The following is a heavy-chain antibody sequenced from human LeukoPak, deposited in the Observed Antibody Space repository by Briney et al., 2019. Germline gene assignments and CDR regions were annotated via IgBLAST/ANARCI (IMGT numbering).Heavy chain of an antibody. Sequence: SETLXLTCTVSGGSISSYYWSWIRQPAGKGLEWIGYIYYSGSTNYNPSLKSRVTISVDTSKNQFSLKLSSVTAADTAVYYCXSSGGXSITGKYNWFDPWGQGTLVTVSS. CDR2: IYYSGST. D-gene: IGHD1-20*01. CDR1: GGSISSYY. CDR3: XSSGGXSITGKYNWFDP. J-gene: IGHJ5*02. V-gene: IGHV4-59*01.